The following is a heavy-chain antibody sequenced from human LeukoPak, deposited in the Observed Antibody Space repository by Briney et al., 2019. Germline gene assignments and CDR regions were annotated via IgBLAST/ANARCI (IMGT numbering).Heavy chain of an antibody. V-gene: IGHV4-30-4*01. CDR1: GGPSRSGDYF. CDR2: IHYSGNT. CDR3: ARENNDYGGKKAFDY. J-gene: IGHJ4*02. D-gene: IGHD4-23*01. Sequence: SETLSLTCAVSGGPSRSGDYFWSWIRQPPGKGLEWIGHIHYSGNTYYNPSLKSRVSISVDTSKNQFSLKLSSVTAADTAVYYCARENNDYGGKKAFDYWGQGTLVTVSS.